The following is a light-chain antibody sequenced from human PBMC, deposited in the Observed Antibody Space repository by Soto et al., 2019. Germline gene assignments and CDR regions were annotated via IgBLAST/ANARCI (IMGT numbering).Light chain of an antibody. J-gene: IGKJ2*01. V-gene: IGKV3-20*01. CDR2: GAS. CDR1: QSFSSNY. Sequence: EIVLTQSPGTLSLSPGETATLSCRASQSFSSNYLAGYQHKPGQAPRLLIYGASSRATGIPDRFSGSGSGTDFSLTISRLEPEDFAVYYCQQYGSSPPYTFGQGTKLEIK. CDR3: QQYGSSPPYT.